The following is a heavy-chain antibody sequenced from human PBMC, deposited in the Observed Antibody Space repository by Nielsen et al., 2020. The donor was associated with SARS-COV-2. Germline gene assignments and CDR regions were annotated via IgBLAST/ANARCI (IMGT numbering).Heavy chain of an antibody. Sequence: GESLKISCAASGFTFSSYGMHWVRQAPGKGLEWVAVISYDGSNKYYADSVKGRFTISRDNSKNTLYLQMSSLRPEDTAVYYCAREFALRDTAYFDYWGQGTLVTVSS. V-gene: IGHV3-30*03. D-gene: IGHD5-18*01. J-gene: IGHJ4*02. CDR1: GFTFSSYG. CDR2: ISYDGSNK. CDR3: AREFALRDTAYFDY.